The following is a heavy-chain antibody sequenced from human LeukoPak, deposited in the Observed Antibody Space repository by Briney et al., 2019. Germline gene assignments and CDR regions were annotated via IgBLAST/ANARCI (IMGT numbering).Heavy chain of an antibody. D-gene: IGHD2/OR15-2a*01. CDR1: GFTFSSYW. Sequence: GGSLRLSCAASGFTFSSYWMHWIRQAPGKGLVWVSRISTDGSSTTYADSVKGRFTISRDNVKNTLFLQMNSLRAEDTAVYYCASYLTSIPSGMDVWGQGTTVTVSS. CDR2: ISTDGSST. J-gene: IGHJ6*02. V-gene: IGHV3-74*01. CDR3: ASYLTSIPSGMDV.